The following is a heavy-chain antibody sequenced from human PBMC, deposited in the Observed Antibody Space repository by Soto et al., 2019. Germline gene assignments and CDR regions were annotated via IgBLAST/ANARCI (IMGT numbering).Heavy chain of an antibody. V-gene: IGHV3-33*01. D-gene: IGHD1-7*01. CDR3: AAATTWNFHFHY. Sequence: QVQLVESGGGVVQPGTSLRLSCAASGFTISTHGMHWVRQAPGKGLEWVANIWYDGSNRFYADSVKGRFTISKDNSKNTLNLQMSSLRAENTAVYYCAAATTWNFHFHYWGQGTHVIVSS. CDR2: IWYDGSNR. CDR1: GFTISTHG. J-gene: IGHJ4*02.